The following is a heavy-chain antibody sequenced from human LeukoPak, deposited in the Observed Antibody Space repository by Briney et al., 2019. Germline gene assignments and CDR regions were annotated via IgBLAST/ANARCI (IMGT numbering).Heavy chain of an antibody. D-gene: IGHD2-15*01. CDR3: ARSQTVVVAATSGY. CDR1: GFTFSDYY. J-gene: IGHJ4*02. Sequence: PGGSLRLSCAASGFTFSDYYMSWIRQAPGKGLEWVSYIRSSSSYTNYADSVKGRFTISRDNAKNSLYLQMNSLRAGDTAVYYCARSQTVVVAATSGYWGQGTLVTVSS. V-gene: IGHV3-11*03. CDR2: IRSSSSYT.